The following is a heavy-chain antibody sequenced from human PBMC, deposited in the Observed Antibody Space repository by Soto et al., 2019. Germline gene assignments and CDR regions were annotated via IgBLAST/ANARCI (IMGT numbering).Heavy chain of an antibody. V-gene: IGHV3-7*01. J-gene: IGHJ5*02. CDR1: GFTFSSYW. CDR2: INFGGGEK. Sequence: GGSLRLSCAASGFTFSSYWMSWVRQAPGRSLEWVANINFGGGEKYHVDSVEGRFDISRDNPKNSLYLEMNSLRAEDTAVYYCAKDHDYSNYFDPWGQGTLVTVSS. D-gene: IGHD4-4*01. CDR3: AKDHDYSNYFDP.